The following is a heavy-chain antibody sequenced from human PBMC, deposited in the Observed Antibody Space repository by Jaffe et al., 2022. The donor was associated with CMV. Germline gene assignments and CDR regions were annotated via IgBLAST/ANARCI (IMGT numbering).Heavy chain of an antibody. CDR3: AKDSYDRNYYDSSGYYYYYYAMGV. J-gene: IGHJ6*02. CDR2: ISWDGTST. V-gene: IGHV3-43*01. Sequence: EVQLVESGGVVVQPGGSLRLSCAASGFTFDDYTMHWVRQAPGEGLEWVSLISWDGTSTYYADSVKGRFTISRDNSKNSLYLQMNSLRTEDTALYYCAKDSYDRNYYDSSGYYYYYYAMGVWGHGTTVTVSS. D-gene: IGHD3-22*01. CDR1: GFTFDDYT.